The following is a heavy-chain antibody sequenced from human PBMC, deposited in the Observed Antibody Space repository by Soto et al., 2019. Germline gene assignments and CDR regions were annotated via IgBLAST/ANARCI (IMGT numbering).Heavy chain of an antibody. CDR1: GGTFSSYA. CDR3: AHEVGYSNVATAGRDAFDI. Sequence: ASVKVSCKASGGTFSSYAISWVRQAPGQGLEWMGGIIPIFGTANYAQKFQGRVTITADESTSTAYMELSSLRSEDTAVYYCAHEVGYSNVATAGRDAFDIWGQGTMVTVSS. CDR2: IIPIFGTA. D-gene: IGHD3-22*01. V-gene: IGHV1-69*13. J-gene: IGHJ3*02.